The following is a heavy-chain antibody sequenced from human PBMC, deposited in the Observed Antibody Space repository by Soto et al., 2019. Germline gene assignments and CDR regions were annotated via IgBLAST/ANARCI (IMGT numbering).Heavy chain of an antibody. Sequence: SETLSLTCAVYGGSFSGYYWSWIRQPPGKGLEWIGEINHSGSTNYNPSLKGRVTISVDTSKNQFSLKLSSVTAADTAVYYCARDNHPNYYFCSGYAHSGFDAFDIWGQGTMVTVSS. CDR1: GGSFSGYY. D-gene: IGHD3-3*01. V-gene: IGHV4-34*01. CDR2: INHSGST. J-gene: IGHJ3*02. CDR3: ARDNHPNYYFCSGYAHSGFDAFDI.